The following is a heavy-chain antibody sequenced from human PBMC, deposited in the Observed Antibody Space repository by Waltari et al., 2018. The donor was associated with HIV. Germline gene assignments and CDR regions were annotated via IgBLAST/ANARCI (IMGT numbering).Heavy chain of an antibody. CDR2: IKQDESEK. V-gene: IGHV3-7*01. D-gene: IGHD3-22*01. J-gene: IGHJ4*02. CDR3: AREALYDSSGYYFDY. Sequence: EVQLVESGGGLVQPGGSLRLSCAASGFTFNKYWMTWARQATGKGRGWVANIKQDESEKSYVDSLKGRFNISRDNAKNSLFLQMNSLRVEDTAVYYCAREALYDSSGYYFDYWGQGTLVTVSS. CDR1: GFTFNKYW.